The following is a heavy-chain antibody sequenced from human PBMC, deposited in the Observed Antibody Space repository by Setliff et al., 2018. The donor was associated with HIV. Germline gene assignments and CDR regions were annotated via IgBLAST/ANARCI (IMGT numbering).Heavy chain of an antibody. CDR3: ARVNGYYDFWSGPAGYSQP. D-gene: IGHD3-3*01. J-gene: IGHJ1*01. CDR1: GGSISSSSYY. Sequence: TSETLSLTCTVSGGSISSSSYYWAWIRQPPGKGLEWIGNIYYSGSTYYNPSLKSRGAMSVDTSKNQFSLRLSSVTAADTAVYYCARVNGYYDFWSGPAGYSQPWGQGTLVTVSS. V-gene: IGHV4-39*01. CDR2: IYYSGST.